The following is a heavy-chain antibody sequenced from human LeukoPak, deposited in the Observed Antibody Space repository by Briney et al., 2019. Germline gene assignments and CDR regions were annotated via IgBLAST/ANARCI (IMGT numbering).Heavy chain of an antibody. CDR2: IYYSGST. D-gene: IGHD2-2*02. CDR3: ASLYTDIVVVPAAIPFFDY. Sequence: SETLSLTCTVSGGSISSYYWSWIRQPPGKGLEWIGYIYYSGSTTYNPSLNSRVTISVDTSKNQFSLKLSSVTAADTAVYYCASLYTDIVVVPAAIPFFDYWGQGTLVTVSS. V-gene: IGHV4-59*08. J-gene: IGHJ4*02. CDR1: GGSISSYY.